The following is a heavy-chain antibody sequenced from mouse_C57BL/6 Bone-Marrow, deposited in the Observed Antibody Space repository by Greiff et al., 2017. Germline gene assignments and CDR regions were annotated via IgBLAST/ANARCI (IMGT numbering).Heavy chain of an antibody. CDR1: GFTFSSYT. V-gene: IGHV5-12-2*01. CDR3: ARHYYGSSYYAMDY. D-gene: IGHD1-1*01. Sequence: EVKLVESGGGLVQPGGSLKLSCAASGFTFSSYTMSWVRQTPEKRLEWVAYISNGGGSTYYPDTVKGRFTISRDNAKNTLYLQMSSLKSEDTAMYYCARHYYGSSYYAMDYWGQGTSVTVSS. CDR2: ISNGGGST. J-gene: IGHJ4*01.